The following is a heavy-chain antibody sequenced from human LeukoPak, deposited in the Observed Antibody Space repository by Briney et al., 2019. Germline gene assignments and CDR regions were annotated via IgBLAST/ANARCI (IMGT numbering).Heavy chain of an antibody. D-gene: IGHD3-9*01. CDR2: ISGNCRTI. Sequence: PGGSLRLSCAASGFTFSNYGLNWVRQTPGKGLEWLSYISGNCRTIYYADSARDRFTISRHNAKNSLYLQMNSLRAEDTAVYYCARNYYDILTGYYSGQDYWGEGTPVTLSS. CDR3: ARNYYDILTGYYSGQDY. CDR1: GFTFSNYG. J-gene: IGHJ4*02. V-gene: IGHV3-48*03.